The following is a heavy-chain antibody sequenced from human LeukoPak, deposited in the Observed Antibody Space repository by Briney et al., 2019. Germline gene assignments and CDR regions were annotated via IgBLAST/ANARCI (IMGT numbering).Heavy chain of an antibody. V-gene: IGHV3-23*01. CDR1: GFTFSSYA. J-gene: IGHJ4*02. CDR2: ISGNGRRT. Sequence: PGGSLTLSCAASGFTFSSYAMRWVRHAPGGGLEWVSSISGNGRRTYEADSVKDQFTISRDNAKISLYLQLKSRRDGDMVVYDCAGGGVASYDSSGHIGYWGQGTLVSVSS. CDR3: AGGGVASYDSSGHIGY. D-gene: IGHD3-22*01.